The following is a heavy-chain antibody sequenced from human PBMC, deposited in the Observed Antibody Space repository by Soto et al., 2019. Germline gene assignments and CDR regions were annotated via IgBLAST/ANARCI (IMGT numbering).Heavy chain of an antibody. CDR3: ARGDVYLLWFGELQKGRWFDP. J-gene: IGHJ5*02. CDR1: GGSFSGYY. CDR2: INHSGST. Sequence: SETLSLTCAVYGGSFSGYYWSWIRQPPGKGLEWIGEINHSGSTNYNPSLKSRVTISVDTSKNQFSLKLSSVTAADTAVYYCARGDVYLLWFGELQKGRWFDPWGQGTLVTVSS. D-gene: IGHD3-10*01. V-gene: IGHV4-34*01.